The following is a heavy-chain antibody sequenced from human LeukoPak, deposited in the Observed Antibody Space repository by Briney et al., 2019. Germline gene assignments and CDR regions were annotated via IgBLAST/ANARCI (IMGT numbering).Heavy chain of an antibody. CDR1: GFTFSSYG. J-gene: IGHJ4*02. D-gene: IGHD5-12*01. Sequence: GGSLRLSCAASGFTFSSYGMSWVRQAPGKGLEWVSAISGSGGSTYYADSVKGRFTISRDNSKNTLYLQMNSLRAEDTAVYYCAKVCGYDSDNFDYWGQGTLVTVSS. V-gene: IGHV3-23*01. CDR2: ISGSGGST. CDR3: AKVCGYDSDNFDY.